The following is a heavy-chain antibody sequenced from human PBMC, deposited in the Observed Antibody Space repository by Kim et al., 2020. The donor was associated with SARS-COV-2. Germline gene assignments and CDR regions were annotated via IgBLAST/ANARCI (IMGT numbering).Heavy chain of an antibody. CDR2: ISGRGDVT. J-gene: IGHJ4*02. D-gene: IGHD2-15*01. CDR1: GFTFSRFA. V-gene: IGHV3-23*01. CDR3: AKDEYCSGLTCSSFDF. Sequence: GGSLRLSCEGSGFTFSRFALTWVRQAPGKGLEWVSAISGRGDVTYYANSVEGRFTISRDDYKNTLYLQMNSLRVEDTAFYYCAKDEYCSGLTCSSFDFWGQGTLVTVSS.